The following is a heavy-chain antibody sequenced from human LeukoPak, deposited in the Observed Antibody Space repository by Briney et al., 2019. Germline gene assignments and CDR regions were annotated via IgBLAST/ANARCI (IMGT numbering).Heavy chain of an antibody. Sequence: PGGSLRLSCAASGFTFSSYAMSWVRQAPGKGLEWGSAISGSGGSTYYADSVKGRFTISTDNSKNTLYLQMNSLRAEDTAVYYCAKGFEVVVIGSLIDYWGQGTLVTVSS. D-gene: IGHD3-22*01. J-gene: IGHJ4*02. CDR2: ISGSGGST. CDR3: AKGFEVVVIGSLIDY. CDR1: GFTFSSYA. V-gene: IGHV3-23*01.